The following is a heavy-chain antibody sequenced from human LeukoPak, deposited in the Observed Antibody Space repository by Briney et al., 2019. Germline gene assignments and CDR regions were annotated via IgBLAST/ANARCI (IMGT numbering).Heavy chain of an antibody. CDR3: ARFTWYFPCSSTSCYYMDV. CDR1: GGSIRSYY. J-gene: IGHJ6*03. D-gene: IGHD2-2*01. V-gene: IGHV4-4*07. CDR2: IYTSGNT. Sequence: SETLSLTCTVSGGSIRSYYWTWIRQPAGKGLEWIGHIYTSGNTNYNPSLKSRVTMSVDTSKNQFSLKLSSVTAADTAVYYCARFTWYFPCSSTSCYYMDVWGKGTTVTVSS.